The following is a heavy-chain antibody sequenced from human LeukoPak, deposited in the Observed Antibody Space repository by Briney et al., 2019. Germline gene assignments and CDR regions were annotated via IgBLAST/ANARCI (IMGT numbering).Heavy chain of an antibody. D-gene: IGHD4-17*01. CDR1: GFTFNNYA. CDR2: ISGGGETT. CDR3: ARDYADYVGYFFFDY. Sequence: PGVSLRLSCAASGFTFNNYAMNWVRQAPGKGLEWVSSISGGGETTYYADSAKGRFTISRDNSQNTLYLQMNSLRAEDTAVYYCARDYADYVGYFFFDYRGQGTLVTVSS. V-gene: IGHV3-23*01. J-gene: IGHJ4*02.